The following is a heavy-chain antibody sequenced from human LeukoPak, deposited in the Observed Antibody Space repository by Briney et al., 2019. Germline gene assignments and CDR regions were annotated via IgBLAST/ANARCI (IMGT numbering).Heavy chain of an antibody. J-gene: IGHJ3*02. CDR1: GGSISSYY. Sequence: SETLSLTCTVSGGSISSYYWNWIRQPPGKGLEWIGYIFYSGSTNYNPSLKSRVTISVDTSKNQFSLKLSSVTAADTAVYYCASRRRDGYNLGAFDIWGQGTMVTVSS. V-gene: IGHV4-59*08. D-gene: IGHD5-24*01. CDR3: ASRRRDGYNLGAFDI. CDR2: IFYSGST.